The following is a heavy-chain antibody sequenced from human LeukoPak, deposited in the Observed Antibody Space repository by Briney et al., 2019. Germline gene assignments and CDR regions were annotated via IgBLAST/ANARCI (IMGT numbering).Heavy chain of an antibody. J-gene: IGHJ4*02. CDR2: IYHSGST. V-gene: IGHV4-39*01. CDR3: ARQVCSSISCYVDY. D-gene: IGHD2-2*01. Sequence: SETLSLTCTVSRGSISSSSYYWAWIRQPPGKGLEWIGMIYHSGSTYYNPSLKSQVTISVDTSKNQFSLKLSSVTAADTAVYYCARQVCSSISCYVDYWGQRTLVTVSS. CDR1: RGSISSSSYY.